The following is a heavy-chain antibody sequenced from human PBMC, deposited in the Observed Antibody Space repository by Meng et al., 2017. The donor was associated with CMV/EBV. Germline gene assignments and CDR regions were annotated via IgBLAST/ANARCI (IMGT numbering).Heavy chain of an antibody. Sequence: GQLQDSGPGLVKPSHTLSFTCTVSGGSISSGDYYWSWIRQPPGKGLEWIGYIYYSGSTYYNPSLKSRVTISVDTSKNQFSLKLSSVTAADTAVYYCARVGRTSCYDYWGQGTLVTVSS. CDR3: ARVGRTSCYDY. V-gene: IGHV4-30-4*08. J-gene: IGHJ4*02. D-gene: IGHD2-2*01. CDR2: IYYSGST. CDR1: GGSISSGDYY.